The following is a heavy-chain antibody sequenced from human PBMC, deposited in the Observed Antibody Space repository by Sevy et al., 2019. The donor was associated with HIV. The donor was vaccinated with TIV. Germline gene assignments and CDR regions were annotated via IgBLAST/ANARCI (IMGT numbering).Heavy chain of an antibody. J-gene: IGHJ4*02. D-gene: IGHD6-13*01. V-gene: IGHV3-7*01. CDR3: VRAVAADGSF. CDR1: GFTFNAFS. CDR2: IKQDGSVT. Sequence: GGSLRLSCAASGFTFNAFSMHWVRQAPGKGLEWVANIKQDGSVTYYVDSVKGRFTISRDNARNFLFLQMNSLRAEDTARYYCVRAVAADGSFWGQGTLVTVSS.